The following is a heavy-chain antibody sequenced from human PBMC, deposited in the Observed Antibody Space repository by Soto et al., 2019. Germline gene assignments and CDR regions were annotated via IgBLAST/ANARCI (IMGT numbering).Heavy chain of an antibody. CDR1: GFTFSSYA. Sequence: GGSLRLSCAASGFTFSSYAMHWVRQAPGKGLEWVAVISYDGSNKYYADSVKGRFTISRDNSKNTLYLQMNSLRAEDTAVYYCARGKDGSVRAYFDLWGRGTLVTVSS. CDR3: ARGKDGSVRAYFDL. J-gene: IGHJ2*01. D-gene: IGHD4-17*01. CDR2: ISYDGSNK. V-gene: IGHV3-30-3*01.